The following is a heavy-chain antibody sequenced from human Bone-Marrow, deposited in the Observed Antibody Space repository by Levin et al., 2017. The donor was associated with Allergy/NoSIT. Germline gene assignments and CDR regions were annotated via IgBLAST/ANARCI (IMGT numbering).Heavy chain of an antibody. D-gene: IGHD1-7*01. V-gene: IGHV6-1*01. CDR3: ARDRNWNYYYYYYGMDV. J-gene: IGHJ6*02. CDR2: TYYRSKWYN. Sequence: RSQTLSLPCAISGDSVSSNSAAWNWIRQSPSRGLKWLGRTYYRSKWYNDYAVSVKSRITINPDTSKNQFSLQLNSVTPEDTAVYYCARDRNWNYYYYYYGMDVWGQGTTVTVSS. CDR1: GDSVSSNSAA.